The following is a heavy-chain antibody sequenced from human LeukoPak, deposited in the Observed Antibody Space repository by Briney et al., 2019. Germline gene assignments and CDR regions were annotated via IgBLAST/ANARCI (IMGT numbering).Heavy chain of an antibody. J-gene: IGHJ6*02. V-gene: IGHV5-51*01. CDR3: ARHQGGMDV. Sequence: GESLKISCKASGYGFTTYWVAWVRRMPGKGLEWMGMISPGDFDTRYTPSFKGQVTISADKSISTAYLQWSSLKASDTATYYCARHQGGMDVWGQGTTVTVSS. CDR2: ISPGDFDT. CDR1: GYGFTTYW.